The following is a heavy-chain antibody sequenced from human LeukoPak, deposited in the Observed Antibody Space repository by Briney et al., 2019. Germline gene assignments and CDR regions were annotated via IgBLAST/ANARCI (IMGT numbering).Heavy chain of an antibody. Sequence: SETLSLTCTVSGSSISNSNHYWGWIRQPPGKGLEWIGSISSSGSTYYNPSHKSRVTISVDMSKNQFSLKLTSVTAADTAVYVCARPVTAIRGVGWFDPWGQGTLVTVSS. CDR2: ISSSGST. CDR1: GSSISNSNHY. V-gene: IGHV4-39*01. CDR3: ARPVTAIRGVGWFDP. J-gene: IGHJ5*02. D-gene: IGHD3-10*01.